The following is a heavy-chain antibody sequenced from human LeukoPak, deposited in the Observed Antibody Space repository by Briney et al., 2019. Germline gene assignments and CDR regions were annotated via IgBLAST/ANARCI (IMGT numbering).Heavy chain of an antibody. V-gene: IGHV3-21*01. CDR2: ISSSSSYI. D-gene: IGHD3-22*01. CDR1: GFTFSSYS. CDR3: ARDQGITMIVWLRDYYYYGMDV. Sequence: GSLRLSCAASGFTFSSYSMNWVRQAPGKGLEWVSSISSSSSYIYYADSVKGRFTISRDNAKNSLYLQMNSLRAEDTAVYYCARDQGITMIVWLRDYYYYGMDVWGQGTTVTVSS. J-gene: IGHJ6*02.